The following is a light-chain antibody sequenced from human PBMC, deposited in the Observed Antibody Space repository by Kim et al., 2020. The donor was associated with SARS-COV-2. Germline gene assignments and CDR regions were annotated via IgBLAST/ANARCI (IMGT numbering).Light chain of an antibody. CDR3: QQYGTSLRT. V-gene: IGKV3-20*01. CDR2: GAS. J-gene: IGKJ1*01. CDR1: QSVTSSY. Sequence: EIVLTQSPGTLSLSPGERATLSCRASQSVTSSYLAWYQQKPGQPPRLLIYGASNRATGIPDRFSGSGSRTDFTFTISRLESEDLEVYYCQQYGTSLRTFGQGTTVDLK.